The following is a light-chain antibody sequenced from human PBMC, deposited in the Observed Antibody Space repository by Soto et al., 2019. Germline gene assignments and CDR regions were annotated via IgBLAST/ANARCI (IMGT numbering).Light chain of an antibody. CDR2: EVS. Sequence: QSALTQPPSVSGSPGQSVTITCTGNSSDVGSYNRVSWYQQPPGTAPKVMIYEVSNRPSGVPDRFSGSKSGDTASLTISGLQAEDEADYYCSLYTSSSGVVFGGGTKVTVL. V-gene: IGLV2-18*01. CDR1: SSDVGSYNR. J-gene: IGLJ2*01. CDR3: SLYTSSSGVV.